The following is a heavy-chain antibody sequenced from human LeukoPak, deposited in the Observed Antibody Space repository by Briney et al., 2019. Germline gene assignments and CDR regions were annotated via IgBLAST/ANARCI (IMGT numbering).Heavy chain of an antibody. CDR3: ARDLSEGLYSSSHPLVYYGMDV. CDR1: GFTFSSHA. V-gene: IGHV3-21*01. Sequence: GGSLRLSCAASGFTFSSHAMHWVRQAPGKGLEWVSSISSGSSYIYYADSVKGRFTISRDNAKNSLYLQMNSLRAEDTAVYYCARDLSEGLYSSSHPLVYYGMDVWGQGTTVTVSS. J-gene: IGHJ6*02. D-gene: IGHD6-13*01. CDR2: ISSGSSYI.